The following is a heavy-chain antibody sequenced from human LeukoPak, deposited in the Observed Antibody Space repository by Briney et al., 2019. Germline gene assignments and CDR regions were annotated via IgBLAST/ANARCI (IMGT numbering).Heavy chain of an antibody. Sequence: KPSETLSLTCVVSGGSISSTSYYWGWIRQPPGKGLEWIASIHYSGSTYYSPSLKSRVTISVDTSKNQFSLKLSSVTAADTAVYYCARHPEKYSSTWYGYYYMDVWGKGTTVTISS. CDR1: GGSISSTSYY. D-gene: IGHD6-13*01. CDR2: IHYSGST. V-gene: IGHV4-39*01. CDR3: ARHPEKYSSTWYGYYYMDV. J-gene: IGHJ6*03.